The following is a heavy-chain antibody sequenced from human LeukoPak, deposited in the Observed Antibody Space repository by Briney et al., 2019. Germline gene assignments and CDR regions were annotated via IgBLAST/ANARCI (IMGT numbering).Heavy chain of an antibody. J-gene: IGHJ4*02. CDR2: IYYSGST. Sequence: SETLSLTCTVSGGSISSYYWSWIWQPPGKGLEWIGYIYYSGSTNYNPSLKSRVTISVDTSKNQFSLKLSSVTAADTAVYYCARGGVRGASFDYWGQGTLVTVSS. CDR3: ARGGVRGASFDY. V-gene: IGHV4-59*01. CDR1: GGSISSYY. D-gene: IGHD3-10*01.